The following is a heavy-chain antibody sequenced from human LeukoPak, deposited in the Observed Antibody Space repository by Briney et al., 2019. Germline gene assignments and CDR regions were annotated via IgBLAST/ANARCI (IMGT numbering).Heavy chain of an antibody. CDR1: GFTFSDEY. J-gene: IGHJ3*02. V-gene: IGHV3-11*06. Sequence: PGGSLRLSCAATGFTFSDEYMSWIRQAPGKGLEWVSYISSSSSYTNYAGSVKGRFTISRDNAKNSLSLQMNSLRAEDTAVYYCARTRGRGSGGHFDIWGQGTMVTVSS. CDR2: ISSSSSYT. CDR3: ARTRGRGSGGHFDI.